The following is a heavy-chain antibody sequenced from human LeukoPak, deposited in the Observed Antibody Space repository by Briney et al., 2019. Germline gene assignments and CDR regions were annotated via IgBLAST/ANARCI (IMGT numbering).Heavy chain of an antibody. V-gene: IGHV1-2*06. CDR2: INPNSGGT. CDR1: GYSFTGYY. Sequence: GASVMVSCKASGYSFTGYYMHWVRQAPGQGLEWMGRINPNSGGTNYAQKFHGRVTMTRDTSISTAYMELSRLRSDDTAVYYCARDLEGTDYWGQGTLVTVSS. D-gene: IGHD1-1*01. J-gene: IGHJ4*02. CDR3: ARDLEGTDY.